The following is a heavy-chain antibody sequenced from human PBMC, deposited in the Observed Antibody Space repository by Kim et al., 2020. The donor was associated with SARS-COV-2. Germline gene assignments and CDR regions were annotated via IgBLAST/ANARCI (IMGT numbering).Heavy chain of an antibody. CDR3: ARDTPGQKAYDI. Sequence: DYAGSVKSRITINADTPKNPFSLQLNSVSPEDTAVYYCARDTPGQKAYDIWGQGTMVTVSS. V-gene: IGHV6-1*01. J-gene: IGHJ3*02.